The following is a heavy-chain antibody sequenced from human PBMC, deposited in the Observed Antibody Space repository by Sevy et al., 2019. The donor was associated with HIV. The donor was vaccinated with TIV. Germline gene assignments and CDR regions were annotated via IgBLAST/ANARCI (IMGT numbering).Heavy chain of an antibody. CDR1: GGCISAYY. J-gene: IGHJ5*02. CDR3: ARAPPVRSGDDSLNWFDP. CDR2: IYYTGST. V-gene: IGHV4-59*01. Sequence: SETLSLTCTVSGGCISAYYWSWIRQPPGKPLEYIGYIYYTGSTNYNPSLKSRVTISVDTSKNQFSLKLNSVTAADTAVYFCARAPPVRSGDDSLNWFDPWGQGTLVTVSS. D-gene: IGHD5-12*01.